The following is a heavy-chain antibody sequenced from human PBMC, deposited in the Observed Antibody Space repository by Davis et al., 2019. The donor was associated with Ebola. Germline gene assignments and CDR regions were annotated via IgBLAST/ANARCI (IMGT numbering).Heavy chain of an antibody. V-gene: IGHV3-48*04. CDR1: GFTFSSYS. D-gene: IGHD4-17*01. Sequence: PGGSLRLSCAASGFTFSSYSMNWVRQAPGKGLEWVSYISSSSTIYYADSVKGRFTISRDNAKNTLYLQMNSLRAEDTAVYYCARADYGDPNWFDPWGQGTLVTVSS. J-gene: IGHJ5*02. CDR3: ARADYGDPNWFDP. CDR2: ISSSSTI.